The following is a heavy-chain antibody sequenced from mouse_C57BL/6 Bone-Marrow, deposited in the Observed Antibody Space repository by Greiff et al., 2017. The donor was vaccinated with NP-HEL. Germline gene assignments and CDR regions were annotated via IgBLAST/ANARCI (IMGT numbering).Heavy chain of an antibody. CDR3: ARDSTTVSYWYFDV. J-gene: IGHJ1*03. CDR1: GYSITSGYY. D-gene: IGHD1-1*01. V-gene: IGHV3-6*01. Sequence: EVQLQQSGPGLVKPSQSLSLTCSVTGYSITSGYYWNWIRQFPGNKLEWMGYISYDGSNNYNPSLKNRISITRDTSKNQFFLKLNSVTTEDTATYYCARDSTTVSYWYFDVWGTGTTVTVSS. CDR2: ISYDGSN.